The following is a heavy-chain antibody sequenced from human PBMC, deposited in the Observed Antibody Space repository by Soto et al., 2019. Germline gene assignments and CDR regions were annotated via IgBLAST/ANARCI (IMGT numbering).Heavy chain of an antibody. J-gene: IGHJ4*02. V-gene: IGHV4-39*01. D-gene: IGHD6-19*01. Sequence: QLQLQESGPGLVKPSETLSLTCTVSGGSISSSSYYWGWIRQPPGKGLEWIGSIYYSGSTYYNPSPTSRLTLSADTSKNQFSLKLSSVTAAGTAVYYCARHVAGYSSGLDYWGQGTLVTVSS. CDR1: GGSISSSSYY. CDR2: IYYSGST. CDR3: ARHVAGYSSGLDY.